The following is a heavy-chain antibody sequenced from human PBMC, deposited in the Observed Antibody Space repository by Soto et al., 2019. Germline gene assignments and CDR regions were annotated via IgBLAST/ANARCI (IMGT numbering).Heavy chain of an antibody. CDR1: GDSITRSNFY. J-gene: IGHJ5*02. V-gene: IGHV4-39*02. CDR2: IFYSGST. D-gene: IGHD3-22*01. Sequence: SETLSLTCTVSGDSITRSNFYWGWIRQPPGKGLEWLGSIFYSGSTFYNPALKSRVTFSVDTSKNHFSLKLSSVTAADTAVYYCARHRTTMLTVVSAFDPWGQGTRVTVSS. CDR3: ARHRTTMLTVVSAFDP.